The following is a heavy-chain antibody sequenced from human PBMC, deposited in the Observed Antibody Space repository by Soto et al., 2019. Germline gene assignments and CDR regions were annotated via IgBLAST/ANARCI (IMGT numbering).Heavy chain of an antibody. V-gene: IGHV3-23*01. J-gene: IGHJ4*02. CDR3: AKQAVTTWGAFDY. Sequence: EVQLLESGGGLVQPGGSLRLSCAASGFTFSSYAMSWVRQAPGKGLAWVSALSGSGGSTYYADSVKGRFTSSRDNSKNTLYLQMNSLRAEDTAVYYCAKQAVTTWGAFDYWGQGTLVTVSS. D-gene: IGHD4-17*01. CDR2: LSGSGGST. CDR1: GFTFSSYA.